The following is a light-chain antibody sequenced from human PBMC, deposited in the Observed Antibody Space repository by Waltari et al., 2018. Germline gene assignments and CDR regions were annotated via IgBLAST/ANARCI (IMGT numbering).Light chain of an antibody. V-gene: IGKV1-6*01. CDR2: TTS. CDR1: EAIGNN. Sequence: IQMTQSPSSLAASVGDTITITCQANEAIGNNLNWFQQKPGEAPTLLIYTTSSLQNGIPSRFSGGGSETDFTLIISGLHPEDFATYICQQGYSYPPTFGGGTKVEI. CDR3: QQGYSYPPT. J-gene: IGKJ4*01.